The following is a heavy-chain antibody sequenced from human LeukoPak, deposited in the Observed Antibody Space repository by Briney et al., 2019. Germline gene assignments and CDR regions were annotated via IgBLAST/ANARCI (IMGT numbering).Heavy chain of an antibody. V-gene: IGHV1-18*01. Sequence: ASVKVSRKASGYTFTSYGISWVRQAPGQGPEWMGWISGYDGDTNYAQKFQGRVAMTTETSTSTAYMELTSLRSDDTAVYYCVRDGRDSTAYSLHWGQGTLVTVSS. CDR2: ISGYDGDT. D-gene: IGHD3-22*01. CDR1: GYTFTSYG. CDR3: VRDGRDSTAYSLH. J-gene: IGHJ4*02.